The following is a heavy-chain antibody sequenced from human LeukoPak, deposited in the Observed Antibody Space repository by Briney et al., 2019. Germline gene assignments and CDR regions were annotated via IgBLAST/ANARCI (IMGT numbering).Heavy chain of an antibody. D-gene: IGHD6-19*01. CDR3: ARVEGMGSGWPFDY. CDR2: IWYDGSNK. CDR1: GFTFSSYG. V-gene: IGHV3-33*01. J-gene: IGHJ4*02. Sequence: GGSLRLSCAASGFTFSSYGMHWVRQAPGKGLEWVAVIWYDGSNKYYADSVKGRFTISRDNSKNTLYLQMNSLRAEDTAVYYCARVEGMGSGWPFDYWGQGTLVTVSS.